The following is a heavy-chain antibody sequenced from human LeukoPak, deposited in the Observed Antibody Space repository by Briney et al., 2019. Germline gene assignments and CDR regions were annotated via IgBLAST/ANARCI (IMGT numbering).Heavy chain of an antibody. V-gene: IGHV3-48*04. Sequence: PGGSLRLSCAASGFTFSSYSMNWVRQAPGKGLEWISYISSSGSTINYADSVKGRFTISRDNAKKSLYLQMNSLRAEDTAVYYCARSVRNWYYDTWFDTWGQGTLVTVSS. J-gene: IGHJ5*02. CDR2: ISSSGSTI. D-gene: IGHD3-3*01. CDR1: GFTFSSYS. CDR3: ARSVRNWYYDTWFDT.